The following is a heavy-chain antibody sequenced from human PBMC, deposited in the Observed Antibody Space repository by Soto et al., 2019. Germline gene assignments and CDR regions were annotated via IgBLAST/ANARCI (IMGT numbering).Heavy chain of an antibody. CDR1: GFTFSSYG. CDR3: ARDGYSGSYYGDYYYGMDV. CDR2: IWYDGSNK. V-gene: IGHV3-33*01. J-gene: IGHJ6*02. D-gene: IGHD1-26*01. Sequence: QVQLVESGGGVVQPGRSLRLSCAASGFTFSSYGMHWVRQAPGKGLEWVAVIWYDGSNKYYADSVKGRFTISRDNSKNTPYLQMNSLRAEDMAVYYCARDGYSGSYYGDYYYGMDVWGQGTTVTVSS.